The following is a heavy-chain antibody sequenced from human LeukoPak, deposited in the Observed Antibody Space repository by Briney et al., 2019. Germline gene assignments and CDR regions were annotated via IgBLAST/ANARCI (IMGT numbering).Heavy chain of an antibody. J-gene: IGHJ4*02. CDR2: IYYSGST. CDR3: ARGVGADFDY. Sequence: SETLSLTCTVAGGSISRSDYYWSWIRQPPGKGLEWIGYIYYSGSTNYNPSLKSRVTISVDTSKNQFSLKLSSVTAADTAVYYCARGVGADFDYWGQGTLVTVSS. D-gene: IGHD1-26*01. V-gene: IGHV4-61*08. CDR1: GGSISRSDYY.